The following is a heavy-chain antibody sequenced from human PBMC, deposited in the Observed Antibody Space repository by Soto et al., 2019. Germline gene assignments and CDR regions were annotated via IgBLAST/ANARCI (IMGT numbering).Heavy chain of an antibody. D-gene: IGHD6-19*01. CDR3: ARPRAYSSGQDPNSYGMDV. Sequence: SVKVSCKASGGTFSSYAISWVRQAPGQGLEWMGGIIPIFGTANYAQKFQGRVTITADESTSTAYMELSSLRSEDTAVYYCARPRAYSSGQDPNSYGMDVWCQGTTVTVSS. CDR2: IIPIFGTA. J-gene: IGHJ6*02. CDR1: GGTFSSYA. V-gene: IGHV1-69*13.